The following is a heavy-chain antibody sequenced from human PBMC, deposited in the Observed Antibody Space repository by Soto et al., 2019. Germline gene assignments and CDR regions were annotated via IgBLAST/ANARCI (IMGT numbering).Heavy chain of an antibody. Sequence: SETLSLTCTVSGGSISSYYWSWIRQPPGKGLEWIGYIYYSGSTNYNPSLKSRVTISVDTSKNQFSLKLSSVTAADTAVYYCARLPYIMISFGGVPAYYFYPCGQGTLLTISS. V-gene: IGHV4-59*08. CDR3: ARLPYIMISFGGVPAYYFYP. J-gene: IGHJ4*02. D-gene: IGHD3-16*01. CDR1: GGSISSYY. CDR2: IYYSGST.